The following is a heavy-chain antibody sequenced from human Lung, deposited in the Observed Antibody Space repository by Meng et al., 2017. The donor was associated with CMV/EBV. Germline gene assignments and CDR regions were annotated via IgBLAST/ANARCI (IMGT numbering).Heavy chain of an antibody. CDR2: INPNSGGT. Sequence: ASVKVSCKASGYTFTGYYMHWVRQAPGQGREWMGWINPNSGGTNYAQKFQCRVTMTRDTSISTAYMELSRLRSDDTAVYYCAGGLYDFWSGYYYYGLEVWGQGTTVTVSS. J-gene: IGHJ6*02. V-gene: IGHV1-2*02. D-gene: IGHD3-3*01. CDR1: GYTFTGYY. CDR3: AGGLYDFWSGYYYYGLEV.